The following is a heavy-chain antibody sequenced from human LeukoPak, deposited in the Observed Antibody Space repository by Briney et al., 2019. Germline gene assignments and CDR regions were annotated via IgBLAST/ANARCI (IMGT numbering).Heavy chain of an antibody. J-gene: IGHJ4*02. D-gene: IGHD6-13*01. V-gene: IGHV1-2*02. CDR3: ARGSGIAAADSLEEPDGDY. CDR1: GYTFTGYY. Sequence: GASVKVSCKASGYTFTGYYMHWVRQAPGQGLEWMGWINPNSGGTNYAQKFQGRVTMTRDTSISTAYMELSRLRSDDTAVYYCARGSGIAAADSLEEPDGDYWGQGTLVTVSS. CDR2: INPNSGGT.